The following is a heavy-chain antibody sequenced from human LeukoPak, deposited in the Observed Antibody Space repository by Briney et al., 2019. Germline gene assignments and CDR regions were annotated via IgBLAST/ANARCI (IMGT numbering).Heavy chain of an antibody. CDR3: ARGRGAAVYFDY. J-gene: IGHJ4*02. D-gene: IGHD6-13*01. Sequence: ASVKVSCKASGYTFTSYDINWVRQATGQGLEWMGWMNPNSSNTGYAQKFQGRVTMTRNTSISTAYMELSSLRSEDTAVYYCARGRGAAVYFDYWGQGTLVTVSS. CDR1: GYTFTSYD. CDR2: MNPNSSNT. V-gene: IGHV1-8*01.